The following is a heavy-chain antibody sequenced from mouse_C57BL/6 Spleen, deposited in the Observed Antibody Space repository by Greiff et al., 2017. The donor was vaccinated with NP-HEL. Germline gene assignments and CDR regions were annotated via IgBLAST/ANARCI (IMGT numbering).Heavy chain of an antibody. CDR1: GYTFTSYW. Sequence: QVQLQQPGAELVKPGASVKLSCKASGYTFTSYWMHWVKQRPGRGLEWIGRIDPKSGGTKYNEKFKSKATLPVDKSSSTAYMQLSSLTSDDSTVYYCAISGSSGYVGAMDYWGQGTSVTVSS. J-gene: IGHJ4*01. CDR3: AISGSSGYVGAMDY. V-gene: IGHV1-72*01. CDR2: IDPKSGGT. D-gene: IGHD3-2*02.